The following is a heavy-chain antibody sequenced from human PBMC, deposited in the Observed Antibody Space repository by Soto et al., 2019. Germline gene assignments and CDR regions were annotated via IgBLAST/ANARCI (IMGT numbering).Heavy chain of an antibody. CDR3: EKEGGLNCYGWGGGMDV. V-gene: IGHV3-30*18. D-gene: IGHD3-10*01. Sequence: QVQLVESGGGVVQPGRSLRLSCAASGFTFSSYGMHWVRQAPGKGLEWVAVISYDGSNKYYADSVKGRFTISRDNSKKTLYLQMNSLRAEDTAVYYCEKEGGLNCYGWGGGMDVWGQGTTVTVSS. CDR2: ISYDGSNK. J-gene: IGHJ6*02. CDR1: GFTFSSYG.